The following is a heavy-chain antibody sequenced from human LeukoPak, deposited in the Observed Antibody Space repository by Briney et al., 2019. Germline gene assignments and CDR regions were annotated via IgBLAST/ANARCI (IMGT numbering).Heavy chain of an antibody. J-gene: IGHJ3*02. Sequence: ETLSLTCTVYGASISSSYWSWVRQAPGKGLEWVSSTSSSGKYIYYADSVKGRFTISRDNAKNSLYLQMNSLRAEDTAVYYCARDRVGAKRPGYDGFAIWGQGTMVTVSS. CDR1: GASISSSY. D-gene: IGHD1-26*01. V-gene: IGHV3-21*01. CDR3: ARDRVGAKRPGYDGFAI. CDR2: TSSSGKYI.